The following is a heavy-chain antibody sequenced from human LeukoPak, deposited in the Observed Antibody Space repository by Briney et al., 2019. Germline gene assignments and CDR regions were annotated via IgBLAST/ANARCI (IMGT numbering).Heavy chain of an antibody. CDR1: GFTFDDYG. V-gene: IGHV3-48*01. J-gene: IGHJ4*02. CDR2: IGSSLSTR. D-gene: IGHD3-3*01. CDR3: AREGSDFWSGYPKGYFDY. Sequence: PGGSLRLSCAASGFTFDDYGMKWVRRAPGKGWEGVSYIGSSLSTRYYADSVKGRFTISRDNGKHSLYLQMNSLRAEDTAVYYCAREGSDFWSGYPKGYFDYWGRGTLVTVSS.